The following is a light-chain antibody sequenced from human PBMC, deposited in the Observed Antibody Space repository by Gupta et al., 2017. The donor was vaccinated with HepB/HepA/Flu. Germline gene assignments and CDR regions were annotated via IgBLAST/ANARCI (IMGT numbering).Light chain of an antibody. CDR3: QSYDSSLTGSI. Sequence: QSVLTQPPSVSGAPGQRVTIPCTGSSPNIGAGYDVHWYQHLPGTAPKLLIFGNTNRPSGVPDRFSGSKSGTSASLAITGLQAWDEACYYCQSYDSSLTGSIFGGGTKLTVL. J-gene: IGLJ2*01. V-gene: IGLV1-40*01. CDR2: GNT. CDR1: SPNIGAGYD.